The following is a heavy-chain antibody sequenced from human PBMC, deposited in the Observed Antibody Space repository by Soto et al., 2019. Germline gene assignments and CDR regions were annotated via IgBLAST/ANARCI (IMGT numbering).Heavy chain of an antibody. J-gene: IGHJ5*02. CDR3: VRRHVSATGIDCFDP. CDR1: GYTFTSYG. V-gene: IGHV1-3*01. D-gene: IGHD6-13*01. CDR2: INAANGDT. Sequence: ASVKVSCKASGYTFTSYGIHWVRQAPGQRREWMGWINAANGDTKYSPKFQGRVTTTRDTSASTAYLELSSLTSEDTALYYCVRRHVSATGIDCFDPWGQGTLVTVSS.